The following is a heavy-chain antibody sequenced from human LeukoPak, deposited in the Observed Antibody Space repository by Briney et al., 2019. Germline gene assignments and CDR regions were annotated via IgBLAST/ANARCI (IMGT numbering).Heavy chain of an antibody. CDR2: IYHSGST. CDR3: ARVVRAGWFDP. J-gene: IGHJ5*02. Sequence: SETLSLTCTVSGGSISSGGYYWSWIRQPPGKGLEWIGYIYHSGSTYYNPSLKSRVTISVDRSKNQFSLKLSSVTAADTAVYYCARVVRAGWFDPWGQGTLVTVSS. CDR1: GGSISSGGYY. V-gene: IGHV4-30-2*01.